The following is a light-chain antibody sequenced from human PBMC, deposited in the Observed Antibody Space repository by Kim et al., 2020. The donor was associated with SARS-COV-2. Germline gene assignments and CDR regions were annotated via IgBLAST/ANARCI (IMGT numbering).Light chain of an antibody. Sequence: DIQMTQSPSSLSASVGDRVTITCRASQSISSYLNWYQQKPGKAPKLLIYAASSLQSGVPSRFSGSGSGTDFTLTTSSLQPEDFATYYCQQSYSTPPYTFGQGTKLEI. J-gene: IGKJ2*01. CDR1: QSISSY. V-gene: IGKV1-39*01. CDR3: QQSYSTPPYT. CDR2: AAS.